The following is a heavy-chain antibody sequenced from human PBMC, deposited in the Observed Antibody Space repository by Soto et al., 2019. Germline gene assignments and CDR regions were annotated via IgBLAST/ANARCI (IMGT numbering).Heavy chain of an antibody. J-gene: IGHJ6*02. CDR1: GYTFTSYD. V-gene: IGHV1-8*01. Sequence: ASVKVSCKASGYTFTSYDINWVRQATVQGLEWMGWMNPNSGNTGYAQKFQGRVTMTRNTSISTAYMELSSLRSEDTAVYYCARERRSDYYYYGMDVWGQGTTVTVSS. D-gene: IGHD1-26*01. CDR3: ARERRSDYYYYGMDV. CDR2: MNPNSGNT.